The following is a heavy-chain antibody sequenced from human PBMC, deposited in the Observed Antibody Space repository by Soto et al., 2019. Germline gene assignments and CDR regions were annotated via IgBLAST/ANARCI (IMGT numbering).Heavy chain of an antibody. V-gene: IGHV1-69*08. CDR3: ARDLGNSPLGFVVDV. D-gene: IGHD4-4*01. CDR2: IIPILGIA. J-gene: IGHJ6*04. CDR1: GGTFSSYT. Sequence: QVRLIQSGAEVNKPGSSVTVSCTVSGGTFSSYTISWVRQAPGQGLEWMGRIIPILGIANYAQKFQGRVTITADKSTSTAYMELSSLRSEDTAVYYCARDLGNSPLGFVVDVWGKGTTVTVSS.